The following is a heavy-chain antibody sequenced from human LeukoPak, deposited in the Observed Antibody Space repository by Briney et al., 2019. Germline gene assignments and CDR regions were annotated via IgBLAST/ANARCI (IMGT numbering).Heavy chain of an antibody. CDR3: ARDYCSSTSCLLDY. CDR1: GFTFSTYA. CDR2: ISSNGGST. D-gene: IGHD2-2*01. Sequence: QSGGSLRLSCAASGFTFSTYAMHWVRQAPGKGLEYVSAISSNGGSTYYANSVKGRFTISRDNSKNTLYLQMGSLRAEDMAVYYCARDYCSSTSCLLDYWGQGTLVTVSS. V-gene: IGHV3-64*01. J-gene: IGHJ4*02.